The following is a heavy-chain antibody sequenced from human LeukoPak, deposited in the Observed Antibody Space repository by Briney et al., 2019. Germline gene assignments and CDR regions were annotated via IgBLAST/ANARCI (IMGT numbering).Heavy chain of an antibody. CDR2: IIPIFGTA. Sequence: SVKVSCKASGGTFSSYAISWVRQAPGQGLEWMGGIIPIFGTANYAQKFQGRVTMTRDTSISTAYMELSRLRSDDTAVYYCARGTVVVAATRIGYFDYWGQGTLVTVSS. V-gene: IGHV1-69*05. CDR3: ARGTVVVAATRIGYFDY. D-gene: IGHD2-15*01. CDR1: GGTFSSYA. J-gene: IGHJ4*02.